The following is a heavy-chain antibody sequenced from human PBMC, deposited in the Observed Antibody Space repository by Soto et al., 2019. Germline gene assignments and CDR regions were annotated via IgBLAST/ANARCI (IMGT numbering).Heavy chain of an antibody. CDR2: ISAYNGDT. CDR1: GYTFTSYG. D-gene: IGHD6-6*01. Sequence: ASVKVSCKASGYTFTSYGIAWVRQAPGQELEWMGWISAYNGDTNYAQRLQGRVTMTTDTSTSTVYMELKSLKSDDTAVYYCARDQEYSTSRLSWFDLWGQGTLVTVSS. J-gene: IGHJ5*02. CDR3: ARDQEYSTSRLSWFDL. V-gene: IGHV1-18*04.